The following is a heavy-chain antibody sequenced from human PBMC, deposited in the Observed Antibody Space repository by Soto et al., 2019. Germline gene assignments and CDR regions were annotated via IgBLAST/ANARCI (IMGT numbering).Heavy chain of an antibody. CDR2: IYYSGST. J-gene: IGHJ6*03. Sequence: LSLTCTVSGGSISSYYWSWIRQPPGKGLEWIGYIYYSGSTNYNPSLKSRVTISVDTSKNQFSLKLSSVTAADTAVYYCARLGGYDSNSPYYYYYYYMDVWGKGTTVTVSS. V-gene: IGHV4-59*08. CDR1: GGSISSYY. D-gene: IGHD5-12*01. CDR3: ARLGGYDSNSPYYYYYYYMDV.